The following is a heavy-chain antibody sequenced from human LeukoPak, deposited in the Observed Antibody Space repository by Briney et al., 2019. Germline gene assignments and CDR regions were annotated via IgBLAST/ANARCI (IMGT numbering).Heavy chain of an antibody. D-gene: IGHD3-10*01. CDR3: AADGSGSS. Sequence: ASVKVSCKASGGTFSSYAISWVRQAPGQGLEWMGRIIPILGIANYAQKFQGRVTITADKSTSTAYMELSSLRFEDTAVYYCAADGSGSSWGQGTLVTVSS. CDR1: GGTFSSYA. J-gene: IGHJ5*02. V-gene: IGHV1-69*04. CDR2: IIPILGIA.